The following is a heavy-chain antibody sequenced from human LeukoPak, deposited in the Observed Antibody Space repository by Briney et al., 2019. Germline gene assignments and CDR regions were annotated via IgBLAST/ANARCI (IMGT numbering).Heavy chain of an antibody. CDR1: GGSISSGGYY. CDR2: IYYSGNA. Sequence: TLSLTCTVSGGSISSGGYYWSWIRQHPGKGLEWIGYIYYSGNAYCNPSLKSRVTISVDTSKNQFSLKLSSVTAADTAVYYCARAYSYGPRTYYFDYWGQGTLVTVSS. J-gene: IGHJ4*02. CDR3: ARAYSYGPRTYYFDY. D-gene: IGHD5-18*01. V-gene: IGHV4-31*03.